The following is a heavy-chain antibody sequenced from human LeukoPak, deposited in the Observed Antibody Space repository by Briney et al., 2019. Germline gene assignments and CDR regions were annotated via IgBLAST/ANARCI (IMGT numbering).Heavy chain of an antibody. CDR2: ISGSGGST. Sequence: GGSLRLSCAASGFTFSSYDMSWVRQAPGRGLEWVSAISGSGGSTYYADSVKGRFTISRDNSRNTLYLQMNSLRTEDTAVYYCAKDLNYGELVDSWGKGTLVTVSS. V-gene: IGHV3-23*01. CDR1: GFTFSSYD. CDR3: AKDLNYGELVDS. D-gene: IGHD4-17*01. J-gene: IGHJ4*02.